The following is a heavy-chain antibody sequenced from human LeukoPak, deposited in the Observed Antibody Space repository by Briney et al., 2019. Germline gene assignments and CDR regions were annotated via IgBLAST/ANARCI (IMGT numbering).Heavy chain of an antibody. CDR3: ARDVWGSSRNFDY. CDR2: ISTSSSYI. D-gene: IGHD3-16*01. CDR1: GFTFSSYS. Sequence: GGSLRLSCAASGFTFSSYSLNWVRQAPGKGLEWVSFISTSSSYIYYADSVKGRFTISRDNAKNSLYLQMNSLRAEDTAVYYCARDVWGSSRNFDYWGQGTLVTVSS. V-gene: IGHV3-21*01. J-gene: IGHJ4*02.